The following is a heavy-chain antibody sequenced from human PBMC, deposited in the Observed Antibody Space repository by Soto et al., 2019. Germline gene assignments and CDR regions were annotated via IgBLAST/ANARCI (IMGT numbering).Heavy chain of an antibody. CDR2: IYYSGST. V-gene: IGHV4-61*03. Sequence: PSETLSLTYTVSGGSVSSGSYYWSWIRQPPGKGLECVGYIYYSGSTNYNPSLKSRVTISVDTSKNTLYLHMNSLRAEDTAVYYCVRDMQLWRLDSWGQGTLVTVSS. J-gene: IGHJ4*02. D-gene: IGHD2-21*01. CDR1: GGSVSSGSYY. CDR3: VRDMQLWRLDS.